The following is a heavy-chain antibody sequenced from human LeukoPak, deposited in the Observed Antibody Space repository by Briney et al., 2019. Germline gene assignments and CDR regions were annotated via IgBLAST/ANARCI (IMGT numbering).Heavy chain of an antibody. CDR1: GYTFTGYY. J-gene: IGHJ3*02. Sequence: EASVKVSCKASGYTFTGYYMHWVRQAPGQGLEWMGLIHPNSGGTNYAQKFQGRVTMTRDTSISTAYMELSRLRSDDTAVYYCARIGGEVVEPHNIDDAFDIWGQGAMVTVSS. CDR3: ARIGGEVVEPHNIDDAFDI. V-gene: IGHV1-2*02. CDR2: IHPNSGGT. D-gene: IGHD3-22*01.